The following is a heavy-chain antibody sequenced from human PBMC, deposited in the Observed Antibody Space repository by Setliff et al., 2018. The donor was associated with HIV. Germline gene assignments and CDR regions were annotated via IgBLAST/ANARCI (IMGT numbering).Heavy chain of an antibody. Sequence: SETLSLTCTVSGASISSGDYYWSWIRQPPGKGLEWIGYLYYNVRTFYNPSLKSRVTISVDTSTNQFSLKLSSVTAADTAVYYCARGAIAVAYFDYWGQGTLVTVSS. CDR3: ARGAIAVAYFDY. V-gene: IGHV4-30-4*08. CDR2: LYYNVRT. J-gene: IGHJ4*02. CDR1: GASISSGDYY. D-gene: IGHD6-19*01.